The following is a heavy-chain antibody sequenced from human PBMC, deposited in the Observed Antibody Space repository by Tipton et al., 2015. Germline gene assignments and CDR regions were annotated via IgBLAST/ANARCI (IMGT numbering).Heavy chain of an antibody. D-gene: IGHD3-9*01. V-gene: IGHV4-39*07. Sequence: TLSLTCTVSGGSVGSGSYYWSWIRQPPGKGLEWIGSISHSGNTYYNPSHKSRLTMSRHTSKNQFSLMLTSVTAADTAVYYCACQDYDSLTRDYQTVDYWGQGTLVTVSS. CDR3: ACQDYDSLTRDYQTVDY. CDR2: ISHSGNT. CDR1: GGSVGSGSYY. J-gene: IGHJ4*02.